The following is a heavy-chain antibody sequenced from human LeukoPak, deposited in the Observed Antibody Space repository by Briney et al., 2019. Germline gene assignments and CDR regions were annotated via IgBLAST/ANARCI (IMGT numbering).Heavy chain of an antibody. Sequence: GESLKISRKGSGYRFTSYWIAWVRQMPGKGLEWMGIIYPDDSDIRYSPSFQGQVTFSADKSISTAYLQWSSLKASDSAIYYCARRGIRDGYNYADSWGQGTLVTVSS. V-gene: IGHV5-51*01. CDR2: IYPDDSDI. J-gene: IGHJ4*02. D-gene: IGHD5-24*01. CDR3: ARRGIRDGYNYADS. CDR1: GYRFTSYW.